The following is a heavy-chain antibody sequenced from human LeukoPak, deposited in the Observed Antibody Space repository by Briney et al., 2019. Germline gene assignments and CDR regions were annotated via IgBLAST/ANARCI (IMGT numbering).Heavy chain of an antibody. CDR2: ISGSGGST. CDR3: AKGTPYYYDSSGYLDFDY. D-gene: IGHD3-22*01. Sequence: AASLRLSCAASGFTFSSYAMSWVRQAPGKGLEWVSAISGSGGSTYYADSVKGRFTISRDNSKNTLYLQMNSLRAEDTAVYYCAKGTPYYYDSSGYLDFDYWGQGTLVTVSS. J-gene: IGHJ4*02. CDR1: GFTFSSYA. V-gene: IGHV3-23*01.